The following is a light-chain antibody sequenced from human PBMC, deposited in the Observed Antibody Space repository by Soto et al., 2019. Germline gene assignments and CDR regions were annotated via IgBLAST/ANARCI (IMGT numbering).Light chain of an antibody. V-gene: IGKV1-5*03. CDR1: QSIRYW. CDR3: EHYNSYSEA. CDR2: EAS. J-gene: IGKJ1*01. Sequence: DIQRTQNPSTMSASGKNGAIVSCRASQSIRYWLAWFQQKPGKAPRLLIYEASRLESGVPSRFSGSGPGTEYNLTMRSLQSDEFATPICEHYNSYSEAYGQGTKVDIK.